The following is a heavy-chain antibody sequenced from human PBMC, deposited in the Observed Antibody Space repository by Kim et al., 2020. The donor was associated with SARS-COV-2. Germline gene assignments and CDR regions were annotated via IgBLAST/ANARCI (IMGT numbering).Heavy chain of an antibody. CDR3: ARDHGRYGTAMGLGY. D-gene: IGHD5-18*01. Sequence: DSVKGRFTISRDNSKDTLYLKMNSLRAEDTAVYYCARDHGRYGTAMGLGYWGQGTLVTVSS. J-gene: IGHJ4*02. V-gene: IGHV3-30*07.